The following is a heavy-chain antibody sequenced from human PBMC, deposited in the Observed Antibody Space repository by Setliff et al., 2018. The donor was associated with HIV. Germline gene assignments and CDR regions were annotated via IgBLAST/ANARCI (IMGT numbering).Heavy chain of an antibody. J-gene: IGHJ4*02. CDR3: ARRVLTSSDYFDD. V-gene: IGHV2-70*11. D-gene: IGHD3-3*01. CDR1: GFSLGTTGMC. Sequence: SGPTLVNPTQTLTLTCTVAGFSLGTTGMCVSWIRQPPGKALEWLARIDWDDDTHYNASLKTRLTVSKDTSKNQVVLSLANMDPVDTATYYCARRVLTSSDYFDDWGQGALVTV. CDR2: IDWDDDT.